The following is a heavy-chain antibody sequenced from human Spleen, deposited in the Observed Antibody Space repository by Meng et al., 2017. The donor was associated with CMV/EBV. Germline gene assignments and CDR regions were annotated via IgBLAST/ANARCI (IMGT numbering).Heavy chain of an antibody. CDR3: AREVAHCSSTSCINWFDP. CDR1: RFTITSYT. D-gene: IGHD2-2*01. V-gene: IGHV3-48*04. Sequence: GESLKISCAASRFTITSYTMNWVRQAPGKGLEWVSYISSSGTIYYADSVKGRFTISRDNAKNSLFLQMNSLRAEDTAVYYCAREVAHCSSTSCINWFDPWGQGTLVTVSS. CDR2: ISSSGTI. J-gene: IGHJ5*02.